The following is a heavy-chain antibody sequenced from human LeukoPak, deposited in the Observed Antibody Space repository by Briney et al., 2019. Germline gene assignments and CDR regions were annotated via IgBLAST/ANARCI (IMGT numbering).Heavy chain of an antibody. J-gene: IGHJ4*02. Sequence: AASVKVSCKGSGYTFTGYYMHWVRQAPGQGLEWMGWINPNSGGTNNAQKFQGRVTMTRDTSISTAYMELSSLRSDDTAVYYCGKGGGGRFDYWGQGTLVTVSS. CDR3: GKGGGGRFDY. D-gene: IGHD3-16*01. V-gene: IGHV1-2*02. CDR1: GYTFTGYY. CDR2: INPNSGGT.